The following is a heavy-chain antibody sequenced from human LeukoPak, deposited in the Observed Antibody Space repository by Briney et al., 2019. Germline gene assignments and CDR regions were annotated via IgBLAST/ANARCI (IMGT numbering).Heavy chain of an antibody. CDR2: IYSSGST. Sequence: SETLSLTGSVSGGSISSYYWSWIRQPAGKGLEWIGRIYSSGSTNYNPSLKSRLPMSVDTSKNQFSLKLSSVTAADTAVYYCARVSSSWYRWFDPWGQGTLVTVSS. D-gene: IGHD6-13*01. V-gene: IGHV4-4*07. CDR3: ARVSSSWYRWFDP. J-gene: IGHJ5*02. CDR1: GGSISSYY.